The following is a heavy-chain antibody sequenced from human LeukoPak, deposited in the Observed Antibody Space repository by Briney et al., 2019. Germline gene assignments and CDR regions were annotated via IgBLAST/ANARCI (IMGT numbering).Heavy chain of an antibody. D-gene: IGHD3-10*01. CDR3: AKATFGVPDHLWFGELLYLYFDY. CDR1: GFTFSSYA. V-gene: IGHV3-23*01. J-gene: IGHJ4*02. CDR2: ISGSGGST. Sequence: PGGSLRLSCAASGFTFSSYAMSWVRQAPGKGLEWVSAISGSGGSTYYADSVKGRFTISRDNSKNTLYLQMHSLRAEDTAVYYCAKATFGVPDHLWFGELLYLYFDYWGQGTLVTVSS.